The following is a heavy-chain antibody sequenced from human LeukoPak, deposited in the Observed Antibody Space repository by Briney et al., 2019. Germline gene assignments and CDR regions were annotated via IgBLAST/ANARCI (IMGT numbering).Heavy chain of an antibody. V-gene: IGHV1-69*05. Sequence: VASVKVSCKASGGTFSSYAISWVRQAPGQGLEWMGEIIPIFGTANYAQKFQGRVTITTDESTSTAYMELSSLRSEDTAVSSCVSIAARRIHWGQGTLVAVSS. CDR3: VSIAARRIH. CDR1: GGTFSSYA. D-gene: IGHD6-6*01. CDR2: IIPIFGTA. J-gene: IGHJ4*02.